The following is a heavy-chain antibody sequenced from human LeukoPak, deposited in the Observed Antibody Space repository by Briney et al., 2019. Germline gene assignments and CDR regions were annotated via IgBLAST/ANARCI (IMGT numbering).Heavy chain of an antibody. D-gene: IGHD1-1*01. CDR1: GYTLTELS. V-gene: IGHV1-24*01. Sequence: ASVKVSCKVSGYTLTELSMHWVRQAPGKGLEWMGGFDPEDGETIYAQKFQGRVTMTEDTSTDTAYMELRSLRSDDTAVYYCARDLRLERPVNWFDPWGQGTLVTVSS. CDR2: FDPEDGET. J-gene: IGHJ5*02. CDR3: ARDLRLERPVNWFDP.